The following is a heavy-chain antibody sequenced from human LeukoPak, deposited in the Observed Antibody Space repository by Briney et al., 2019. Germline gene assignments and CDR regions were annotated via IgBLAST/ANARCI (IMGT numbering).Heavy chain of an antibody. CDR2: IYYSANT. CDR1: GGSISITSYY. Sequence: SETLSLTCTVSGGSISITSYYWGWIRQPPGKGLEWIGYIYYSANTNYNPSLKSRVTISLDTSKNQFSLKLSSVTAADTAVYYCGRERRYDGSMDVWGKGTTVTISS. CDR3: GRERRYDGSMDV. J-gene: IGHJ6*03. V-gene: IGHV4-61*01. D-gene: IGHD3-22*01.